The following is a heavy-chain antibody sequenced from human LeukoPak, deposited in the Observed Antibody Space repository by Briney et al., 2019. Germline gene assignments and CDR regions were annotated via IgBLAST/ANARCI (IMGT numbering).Heavy chain of an antibody. Sequence: GSLRLSCAASGFTFRGYGMHWVRQAPGKGLEWVSHISGSGSSIYYADSVKGRFTISRDNAKNSLYLQMNSLRAEDTAVYYCAGGQWLVLGDAFDIWGQGTMVTVSS. CDR1: GFTFRGYG. CDR3: AGGQWLVLGDAFDI. V-gene: IGHV3-48*04. J-gene: IGHJ3*02. CDR2: ISGSGSSI. D-gene: IGHD6-19*01.